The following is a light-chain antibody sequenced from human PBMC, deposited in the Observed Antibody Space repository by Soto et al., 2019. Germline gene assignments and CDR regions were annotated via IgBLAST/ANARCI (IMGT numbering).Light chain of an antibody. J-gene: IGKJ1*01. CDR2: DAS. CDR1: QSINNW. CDR3: QQYASYSPT. Sequence: DIQMTQSPSTLSASVEGRVAIACRASQSINNWLAWYQLKPGKAPKLLIYDASTLESGVPSRFSGSGSGTEFTLTISSLQPDDFATYYCQQYASYSPTFGQGTKVDIK. V-gene: IGKV1-5*01.